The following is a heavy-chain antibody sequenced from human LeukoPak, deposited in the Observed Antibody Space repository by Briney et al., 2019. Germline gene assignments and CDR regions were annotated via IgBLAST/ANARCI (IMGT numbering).Heavy chain of an antibody. V-gene: IGHV4-59*01. D-gene: IGHD6-25*01. CDR3: AGQRSYDAFDI. CDR2: IYYSGST. J-gene: IGHJ3*02. Sequence: PSETLSLTCTVSGGSIGSYYWSWIRQPPGKGLEWIGYIYYSGSTNYNPSLKSRVTISVDTSKNQFSLKLSSVTAADTAVYYCAGQRSYDAFDIWGQGTMVTVSS. CDR1: GGSIGSYY.